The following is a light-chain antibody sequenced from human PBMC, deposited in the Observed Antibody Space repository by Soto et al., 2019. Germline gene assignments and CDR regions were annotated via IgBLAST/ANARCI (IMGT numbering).Light chain of an antibody. V-gene: IGKV1-5*01. CDR1: QSISSW. J-gene: IGKJ1*01. CDR3: QQYNSYST. Sequence: DSKMSQSPPTLSATAGDRVTITSRASQSISSWLAWYKHKPGKAPKLLIYDASSLESGVPSRFSGSGSGTEFTLTIRSLKPDDFAAYYCQQYNSYSTFGQGTKVDIK. CDR2: DAS.